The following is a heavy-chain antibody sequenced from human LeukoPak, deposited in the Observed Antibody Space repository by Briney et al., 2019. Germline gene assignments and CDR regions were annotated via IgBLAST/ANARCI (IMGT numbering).Heavy chain of an antibody. CDR2: ISSSGGTI. D-gene: IGHD6-19*01. Sequence: GGSLRLSCAASGFSFSSYGMHWVRQAPGKGLEWVSYISSSGGTIYYADSVKGRFTISRDNAKNSLYLQMNSLRAEDTAVYYCARGGSGLDYWGQGTLVTVSS. CDR3: ARGGSGLDY. V-gene: IGHV3-48*04. J-gene: IGHJ4*02. CDR1: GFSFSSYG.